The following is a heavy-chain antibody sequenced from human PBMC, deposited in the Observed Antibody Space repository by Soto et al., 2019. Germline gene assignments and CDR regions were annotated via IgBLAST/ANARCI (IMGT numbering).Heavy chain of an antibody. D-gene: IGHD2-2*03. V-gene: IGHV3-9*01. Sequence: EVQLVESGGGSVQPGRSLRLSCAASGFSFDDYGMHWVRQGPGKSLEWVSGISWNSGDIYYADSVKGRFTISRDNAKRFLYLQMNSLRAEDTALCDCAQDNELDRDCPLEYWGQGILVTVSS. CDR2: ISWNSGDI. J-gene: IGHJ4*02. CDR3: AQDNELDRDCPLEY. CDR1: GFSFDDYG.